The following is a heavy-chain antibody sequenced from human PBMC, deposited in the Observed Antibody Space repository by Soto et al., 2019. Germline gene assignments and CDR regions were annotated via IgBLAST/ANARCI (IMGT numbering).Heavy chain of an antibody. CDR1: GFTFSSYW. Sequence: PGGSLRLSCAASGFTFSSYWMSWVRQAPGKGLEWVANIKQDGSEKYYVDSVKGRFTISRDNAKNSLYLQMNSLRAEDTAVYYCRAAAGTDYYGMDVWGQGTTVTVSS. D-gene: IGHD6-13*01. V-gene: IGHV3-7*01. CDR3: RAAAGTDYYGMDV. CDR2: IKQDGSEK. J-gene: IGHJ6*02.